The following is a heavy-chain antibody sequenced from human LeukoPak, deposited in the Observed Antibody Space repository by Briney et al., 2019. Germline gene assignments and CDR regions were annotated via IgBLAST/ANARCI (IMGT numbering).Heavy chain of an antibody. D-gene: IGHD2-15*01. CDR3: ARDAGYCTGGSCWYFDH. CDR1: GYTFTSYF. J-gene: IGHJ4*02. Sequence: ASVKVSCKASGYTFTSYFMHWVRQAPGQGLDWMGIINPSGGSTSYAQKFQGRVTMTRDTSTSTVYMDLSRLISDDTAVYYCARDAGYCTGGSCWYFDHWGQGTLVTVSS. V-gene: IGHV1-46*01. CDR2: INPSGGST.